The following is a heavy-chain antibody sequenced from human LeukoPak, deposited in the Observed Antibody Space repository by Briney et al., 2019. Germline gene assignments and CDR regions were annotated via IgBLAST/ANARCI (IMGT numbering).Heavy chain of an antibody. Sequence: SETLSLTCTVSGGSISSYYWTWIRQPPGKGLEWVGYIISSGSTNYNPSLKSRVTISLDTSKSQFSLKLISVTASDTAVYYCARLTKFLTTYYPTPWGQGTLVTVSS. CDR2: IISSGST. V-gene: IGHV4-59*08. CDR3: ARLTKFLTTYYPTP. CDR1: GGSISSYY. D-gene: IGHD2/OR15-2a*01. J-gene: IGHJ5*02.